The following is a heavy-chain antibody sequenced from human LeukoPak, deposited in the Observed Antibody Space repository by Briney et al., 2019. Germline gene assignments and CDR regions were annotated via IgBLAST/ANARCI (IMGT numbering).Heavy chain of an antibody. V-gene: IGHV4-39*07. CDR1: GGSIRSSYYY. Sequence: SETLSLTCTVSGGSIRSSYYYWGWIRQPPGKGLEWIGSIYDSGSTYYNPSLKSRVTISVDTSKNQFSLKLSSVTAADTAVYYCARSIVGATYFHYWGQGTLVTVSS. CDR3: ARSIVGATYFHY. CDR2: IYDSGST. J-gene: IGHJ4*02. D-gene: IGHD1-26*01.